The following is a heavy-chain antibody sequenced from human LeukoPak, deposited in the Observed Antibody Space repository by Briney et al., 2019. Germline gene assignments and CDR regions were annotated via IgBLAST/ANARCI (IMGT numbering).Heavy chain of an antibody. J-gene: IGHJ2*01. D-gene: IGHD7-27*01. V-gene: IGHV4-31*03. Sequence: KPSETLSLTCTVSGGSISSGGYYWSWIRQHPGKGLEWIGYIYYSGSTYYNPSLKSRVTISVDTSKNQFSLKLSSVTAADTAVYYCARVRAGEYFDLWGRGTLVTVSS. CDR2: IYYSGST. CDR1: GGSISSGGYY. CDR3: ARVRAGEYFDL.